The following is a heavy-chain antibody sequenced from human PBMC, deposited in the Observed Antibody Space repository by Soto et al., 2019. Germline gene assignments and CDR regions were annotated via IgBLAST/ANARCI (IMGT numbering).Heavy chain of an antibody. J-gene: IGHJ4*02. V-gene: IGHV3-21*01. CDR2: ISARSTYI. CDR1: GFTCSSYT. CDR3: ARGVGGDY. Sequence: EVQLVESGGGLVNPGGSLRLSCAASGFTCSSYTMNWVRQAPGKGLEWVSSISARSTYIYYADSEKGRFTISRDNAKNSLYLQMNGLRAADTAVYYCARGVGGDYWGQGTLVTVSS.